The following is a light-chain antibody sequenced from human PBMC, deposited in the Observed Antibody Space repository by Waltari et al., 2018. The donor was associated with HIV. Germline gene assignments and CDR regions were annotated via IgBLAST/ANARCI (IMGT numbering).Light chain of an antibody. CDR3: VGWDSSLSAYV. CDR1: SSNIDNDN. V-gene: IGLV1-47*01. Sequence: QSFLTQPPSASGTPGQTVTISCSGSSSNIDNDNVYWYQQLPGMTPKLLIYKNILRPSGVPDRFAASKSGTSASLTISGLRSADEADYYCVGWDSSLSAYVFGAGTKVAVL. CDR2: KNI. J-gene: IGLJ1*01.